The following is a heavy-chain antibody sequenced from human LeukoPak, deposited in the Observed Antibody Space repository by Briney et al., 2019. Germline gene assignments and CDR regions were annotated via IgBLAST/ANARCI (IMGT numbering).Heavy chain of an antibody. J-gene: IGHJ6*03. CDR1: GHSISSGYY. D-gene: IGHD5-18*01. CDR3: AKDVNTTMIGYMDV. Sequence: SETLSLTCTVSGHSISSGYYWGWIRQPPGKGLEWIGSIYHSGSTYYNPSLKSRVTISVDTSKNQFSLKLTSVTAADTAVYFCAKDVNTTMIGYMDVWGKGTTVTVSS. V-gene: IGHV4-38-2*02. CDR2: IYHSGST.